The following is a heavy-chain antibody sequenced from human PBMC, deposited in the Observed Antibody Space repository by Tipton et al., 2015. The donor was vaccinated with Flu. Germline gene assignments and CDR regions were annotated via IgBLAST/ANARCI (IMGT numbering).Heavy chain of an antibody. V-gene: IGHV4-4*07. CDR1: GGSISNYY. CDR2: LYASGTT. Sequence: TLSLTCTVSGGSISNYYWNWIRQPAGKGLEWVGRLYASGTTNYNPSLKSRVTMSVDTSKNQFSLKICSVTAADTAVYYCARWARGGNGFDVWGQGTMVTVSS. D-gene: IGHD3-16*01. CDR3: ARWARGGNGFDV. J-gene: IGHJ3*01.